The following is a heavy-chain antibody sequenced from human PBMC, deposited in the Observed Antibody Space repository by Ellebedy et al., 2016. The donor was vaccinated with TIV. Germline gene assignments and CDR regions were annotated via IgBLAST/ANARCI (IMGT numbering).Heavy chain of an antibody. CDR3: ARDGLAVAGTSETPENWFDP. V-gene: IGHV1-2*02. CDR1: GYTFTGYY. J-gene: IGHJ5*02. Sequence: AASVKVSCKASGYTFTGYYMHWVRQAPGQGLEWMGWINPNSGGTNYAQKFQGRVTMTRDTSISPAYMELSRLRSDDTAVYYCARDGLAVAGTSETPENWFDPWGQGALVTVSS. CDR2: INPNSGGT. D-gene: IGHD6-19*01.